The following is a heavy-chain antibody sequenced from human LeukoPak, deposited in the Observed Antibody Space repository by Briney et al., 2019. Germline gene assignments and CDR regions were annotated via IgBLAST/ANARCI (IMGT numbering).Heavy chain of an antibody. Sequence: SETLSLTCAVYGGSFSGYYWSWICQPPGKGLEWIGEINHSGSTNYNPSLKSRVTISVDTSKNQFSLKLSSVTAADTAVYYCARRIDGMDVWGQGTTVTVSS. CDR3: ARRIDGMDV. V-gene: IGHV4-34*01. J-gene: IGHJ6*02. CDR1: GGSFSGYY. CDR2: INHSGST.